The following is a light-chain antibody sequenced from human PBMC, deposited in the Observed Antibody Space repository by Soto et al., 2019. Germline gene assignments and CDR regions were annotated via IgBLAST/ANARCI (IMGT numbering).Light chain of an antibody. CDR1: QSVSSNY. CDR3: QQYGSKTLS. V-gene: IGKV3-20*01. J-gene: IGKJ4*01. CDR2: GAS. Sequence: EIVLTQSPGTLSLSPGERATLSCRASQSVSSNYLAWYHHTPGQPPRLLIYGASSTSTGSPDRFSGSGSGTVFTLTISILEPEDFAVYYCQQYGSKTLSFGGGTKVEI.